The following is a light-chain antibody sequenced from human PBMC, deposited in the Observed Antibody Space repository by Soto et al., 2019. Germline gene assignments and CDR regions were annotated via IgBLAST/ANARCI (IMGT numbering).Light chain of an antibody. CDR2: DAS. V-gene: IGKV3-11*01. CDR3: HQRSNWPT. CDR1: QSISSY. Sequence: EIVLTQSPATLSLSPGERATLSCRASQSISSYLNWYQHKPGQAPRLLIYDASNRATGIPARFSGSGSGTDFTLTIISLEPEDFSVYYCHQRSNWPTFGQGTRLEMK. J-gene: IGKJ5*01.